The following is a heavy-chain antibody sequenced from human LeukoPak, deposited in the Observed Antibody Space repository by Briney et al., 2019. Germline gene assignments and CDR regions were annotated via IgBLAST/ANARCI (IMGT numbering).Heavy chain of an antibody. Sequence: ASVKVSCKASGYTFTSYGISWVRQAPGQGLEWMGWISAYNGNTNYAQKLQGRVTMTTDTSTSTAYIELRSLRSDDTAVYYCARGWLVLHLSYFDYWGQGTLVTVSS. J-gene: IGHJ4*02. V-gene: IGHV1-18*01. CDR3: ARGWLVLHLSYFDY. CDR1: GYTFTSYG. D-gene: IGHD6-19*01. CDR2: ISAYNGNT.